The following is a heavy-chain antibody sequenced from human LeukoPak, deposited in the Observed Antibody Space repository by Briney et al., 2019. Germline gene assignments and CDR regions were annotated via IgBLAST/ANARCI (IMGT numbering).Heavy chain of an antibody. J-gene: IGHJ4*02. CDR3: ARFREVAIDS. D-gene: IGHD5-12*01. CDR1: GDSVSSNNAA. V-gene: IGHV6-1*01. CDR2: TYYRSKWYS. Sequence: SQTLSLTCAISGDSVSSNNAAWNWIRQSPSRGLEWLGRTYYRSKWYSTYALSVKSRITINPDSSKNQFSLHLKSVTPEDTAVYYRARFREVAIDSWGQGTLVTVSS.